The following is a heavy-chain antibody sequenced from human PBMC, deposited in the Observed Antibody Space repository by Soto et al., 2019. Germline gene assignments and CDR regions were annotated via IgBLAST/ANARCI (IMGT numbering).Heavy chain of an antibody. V-gene: IGHV1-2*02. CDR3: AGIPITKVRGGRSNYGMDV. CDR2: INPNSGGT. J-gene: IGHJ6*02. CDR1: GYTFTGYY. D-gene: IGHD3-10*01. Sequence: ASLKVSCKASGYTFTGYYMHWLRQAPGQGLEGMGWINPNSGGTTYAQKFQGRVTMTRDNSISTGQKELSRVMSYGTAVDYGAGIPITKVRGGRSNYGMDVWGQGTTVTVSS.